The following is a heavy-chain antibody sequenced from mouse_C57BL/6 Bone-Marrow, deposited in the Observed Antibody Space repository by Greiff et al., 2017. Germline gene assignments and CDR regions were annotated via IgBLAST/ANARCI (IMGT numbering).Heavy chain of an antibody. J-gene: IGHJ1*03. CDR1: GFNIKDDY. CDR3: TERYFDV. CDR2: IDPEIGDT. V-gene: IGHV14-4*01. Sequence: EVHLVESGAELVRPGASVKLSCTASGFNIKDDYMHWVKQRPEQGLEWIGWIDPEIGDTEYASKFQGKATITADTSSNTAYLQLGSLTSEDTAVYYCTERYFDVWGTGTTVTVSS.